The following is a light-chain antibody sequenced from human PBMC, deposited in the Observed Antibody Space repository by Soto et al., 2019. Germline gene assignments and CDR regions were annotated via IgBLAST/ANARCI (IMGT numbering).Light chain of an antibody. CDR2: DAS. V-gene: IGKV3-11*01. Sequence: EIVLTQSPATLSLSPGERATLSCRASQSVSSYLAWYQQKPGQAPRLLIYDASNRATGIPARFSGRGSGTDVTLTISSLEPEDVSVYYCQQRSNWPPITFGQGTRLEIK. CDR3: QQRSNWPPIT. CDR1: QSVSSY. J-gene: IGKJ5*01.